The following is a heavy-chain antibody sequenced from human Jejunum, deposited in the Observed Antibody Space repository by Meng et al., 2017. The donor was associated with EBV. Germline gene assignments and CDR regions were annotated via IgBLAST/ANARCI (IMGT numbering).Heavy chain of an antibody. CDR2: INSDGSGT. J-gene: IGHJ2*01. D-gene: IGHD2-21*01. Sequence: EVQLVESGGGLVQPGGSLRLCCAASGFTFRNYWMHWVRQVPGEGLVWVSRINSDGSGTNYADSVKGRFTISRDNANNRLYLQMDSLRADDTAVYYCARVGDCGGDCTYWYLDLWGRGTLVTVSS. CDR1: GFTFRNYW. CDR3: ARVGDCGGDCTYWYLDL. V-gene: IGHV3-74*02.